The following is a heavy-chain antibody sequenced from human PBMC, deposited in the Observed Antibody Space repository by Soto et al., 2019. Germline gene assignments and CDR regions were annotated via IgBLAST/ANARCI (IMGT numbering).Heavy chain of an antibody. D-gene: IGHD3-3*01. J-gene: IGHJ5*02. CDR2: IKSDGTNK. Sequence: QVKLVESGGTVVQPGRSLRLSCAAAGFTFSSYGMHWVRQAPGKGLEWVAVIKSDGTNKYYTVSVRGRFTISRDNSKKILYLQMNNLRPEDTAVYCCAKPRSSLAWSPFDPWGRGTRVTVSP. CDR3: AKPRSSLAWSPFDP. CDR1: GFTFSSYG. V-gene: IGHV3-30*18.